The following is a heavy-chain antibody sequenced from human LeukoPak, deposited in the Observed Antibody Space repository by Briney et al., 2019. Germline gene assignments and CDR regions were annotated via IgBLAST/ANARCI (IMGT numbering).Heavy chain of an antibody. J-gene: IGHJ4*02. CDR1: GFTFSSYA. CDR2: ISYDGSNK. V-gene: IGHV3-30*04. D-gene: IGHD1-26*01. Sequence: PGRSLRLSCAASGFTFSSYAMHWVRQAPGKGLEWVAVISYDGSNKYYADSVKGRFTISRDNSKYTLYLQMNSLRAEDTAVYYCARVTLGYFDYWGQGTLVTVSS. CDR3: ARVTLGYFDY.